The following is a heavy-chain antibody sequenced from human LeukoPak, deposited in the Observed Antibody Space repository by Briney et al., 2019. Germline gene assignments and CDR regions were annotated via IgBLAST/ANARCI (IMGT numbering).Heavy chain of an antibody. D-gene: IGHD3-9*01. V-gene: IGHV1-18*01. CDR3: ARYYDILTGYSNFDY. CDR1: GYTFTSYG. CDR2: ISAYNGNT. J-gene: IGHJ4*02. Sequence: ASVKVSCNASGYTFTSYGISWGRQAPGQGLEWMGWISAYNGNTNYAQKLQGRVTMTTDTSTSTAYMELRSLRSDDTAVYYCARYYDILTGYSNFDYWGQGTLVTVSS.